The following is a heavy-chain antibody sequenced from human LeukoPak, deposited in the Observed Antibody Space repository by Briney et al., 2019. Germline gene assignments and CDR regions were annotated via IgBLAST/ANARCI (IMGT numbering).Heavy chain of an antibody. Sequence: GGSLRLSCAASGFRFSSYAVSWVRQAPGRGLEWVSGISDGGSRTYYADSVKGRFTISRDDSKNTLYLQMNSLRAEGTAVYYCAKGDNYGDYLSFEYWGQGALVTVSS. CDR3: AKGDNYGDYLSFEY. D-gene: IGHD4-17*01. CDR2: ISDGGSRT. J-gene: IGHJ4*02. CDR1: GFRFSSYA. V-gene: IGHV3-23*01.